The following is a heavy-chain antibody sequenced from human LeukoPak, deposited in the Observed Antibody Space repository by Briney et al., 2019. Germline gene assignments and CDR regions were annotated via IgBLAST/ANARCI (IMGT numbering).Heavy chain of an antibody. CDR2: ISSSSSTI. CDR3: AREQGGYSSSWWPFDY. CDR1: GFTFSSYS. V-gene: IGHV3-48*01. D-gene: IGHD6-13*01. J-gene: IGHJ4*02. Sequence: GGSLRLSCAASGFTFSSYSMNWVRQAPGKGLEWVSYISSSSSTIYYADSVKGRFTISRDNAKNSLYLQMNSLRAEDTAVYYCAREQGGYSSSWWPFDYWGQGTLVTVSS.